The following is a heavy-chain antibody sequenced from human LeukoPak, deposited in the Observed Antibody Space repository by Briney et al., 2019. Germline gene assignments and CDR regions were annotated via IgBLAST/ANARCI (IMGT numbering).Heavy chain of an antibody. CDR2: ISSSGSGGNT. CDR1: GFTFSSYA. J-gene: IGHJ4*02. CDR3: AKTRPLDSSSWSHGDY. V-gene: IGHV3-23*01. D-gene: IGHD6-13*01. Sequence: GGSLRLSCAASGFTFSSYAMSWARQAPGKGLEWVSGISSSGSGGNTYYGDSVKGRFTISRDNSKSTLYLQMNSLRAEDTAVYYCAKTRPLDSSSWSHGDYWGQGTLVTVSS.